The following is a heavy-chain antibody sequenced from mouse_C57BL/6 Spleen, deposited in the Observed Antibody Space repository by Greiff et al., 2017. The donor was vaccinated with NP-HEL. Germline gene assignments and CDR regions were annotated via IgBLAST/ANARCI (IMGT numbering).Heavy chain of an antibody. D-gene: IGHD2-4*01. Sequence: QVQLQQPGAELVRPGTSVKLSCKASGYTFTSYWMHWVKQRPGQGLEWIGVIDPSDSYTNSNQKFKGKATLTVETSSSPAYMPLSSLTSADSAVDYCARSPYDSYYDYWGQGTTLTVSA. J-gene: IGHJ2*01. CDR1: GYTFTSYW. V-gene: IGHV1-59*01. CDR2: IDPSDSYT. CDR3: ARSPYDSYYDY.